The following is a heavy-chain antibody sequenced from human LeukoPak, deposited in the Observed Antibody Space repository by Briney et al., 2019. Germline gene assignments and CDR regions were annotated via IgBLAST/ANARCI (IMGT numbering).Heavy chain of an antibody. V-gene: IGHV3-74*01. D-gene: IGHD1-20*01. CDR1: GFIFSSYD. Sequence: GGSLRLSCAASGFIFSSYDMCWVRQAPEKGLVWVSRIRPDGTGTAYADSVKGRFTISRVNAKNTLYLQMNSLRAEDTAVYYCVAYNWNYPDYWGQGTLVTVSS. CDR3: VAYNWNYPDY. J-gene: IGHJ4*01. CDR2: IRPDGTGT.